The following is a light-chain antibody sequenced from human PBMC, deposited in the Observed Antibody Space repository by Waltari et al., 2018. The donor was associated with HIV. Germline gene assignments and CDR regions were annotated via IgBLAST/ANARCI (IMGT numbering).Light chain of an antibody. Sequence: QSAMTQPPSASGSPGQSVTISCTGTSRAVGGYNYVSWYHQHPGKAPKLMIYEVTKPPSGAPGRFSGSRSGNTASLAVAGLQAEDEADYYCSSYACSSNLRVFGGGTKLTVL. CDR1: SRAVGGYNY. CDR2: EVT. V-gene: IGLV2-8*01. J-gene: IGLJ2*01. CDR3: SSYACSSNLRV.